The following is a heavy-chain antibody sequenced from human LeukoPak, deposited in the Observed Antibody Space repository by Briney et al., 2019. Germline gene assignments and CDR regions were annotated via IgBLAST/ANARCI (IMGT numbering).Heavy chain of an antibody. V-gene: IGHV3-48*03. J-gene: IGHJ6*04. CDR3: ARASITMVRGEDYGMDV. CDR1: GFTFSSYE. Sequence: PGGSLRLSCAASGFTFSSYEMNWVRQAPGKGLEXXXXXXXXGSTIYYADSVKGRFTISRDNAKNSLYLQMNSLRAEDTAVYYCARASITMVRGEDYGMDVWGKGTTVTVSS. D-gene: IGHD3-10*01. CDR2: XXXXGSTI.